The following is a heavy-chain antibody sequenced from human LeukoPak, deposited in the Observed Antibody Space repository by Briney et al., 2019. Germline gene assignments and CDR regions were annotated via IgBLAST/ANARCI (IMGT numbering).Heavy chain of an antibody. J-gene: IGHJ4*02. D-gene: IGHD6-13*01. CDR2: VRGSDGAT. V-gene: IGHV3-23*01. Sequence: GGSMRLSCAASGITFSTYGMCWVRQAPGKGLEWVSCVRGSDGATFYPESVKGRFTVSRDTPRNTVYLEMNTLRAEDTAVYYCAKGGYSTSWRNYFDYWGQGALVTVSS. CDR3: AKGGYSTSWRNYFDY. CDR1: GITFSTYG.